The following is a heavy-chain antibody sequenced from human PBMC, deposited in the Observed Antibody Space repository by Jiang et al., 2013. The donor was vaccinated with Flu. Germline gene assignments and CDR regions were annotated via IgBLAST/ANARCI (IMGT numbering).Heavy chain of an antibody. D-gene: IGHD3-10*01. J-gene: IGHJ4*02. CDR3: ARGSQVRGVSFDY. CDR1: GYTFTSYA. V-gene: IGHV1-3*01. CDR2: INAGNGNT. Sequence: GAEVKKPGASVKVSCKASGYTFTSYAMHWVRQAPGQRLEWMGWINAGNGNTKYSQKFQGRVTITRDTSASTAYMELSSLRSEDTAVYYCARGSQVRGVSFDYWGQGTLVTVSS.